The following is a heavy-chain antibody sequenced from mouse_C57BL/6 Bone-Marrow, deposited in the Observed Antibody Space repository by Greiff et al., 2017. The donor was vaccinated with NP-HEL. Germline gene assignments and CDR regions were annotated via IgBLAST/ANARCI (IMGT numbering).Heavy chain of an antibody. Sequence: VKLMESGAELVRPGTSVKVSCKASGYAFTNYLIEWVKQRPGQGLEWIGVINPGSGGTNYNEKFKGKATLTADKSSSTAYMQLSSLTSEDSAVYFCAREGVVANYFDYWGQGTTLTVSS. D-gene: IGHD1-1*01. J-gene: IGHJ2*01. CDR3: AREGVVANYFDY. V-gene: IGHV1-54*01. CDR2: INPGSGGT. CDR1: GYAFTNYL.